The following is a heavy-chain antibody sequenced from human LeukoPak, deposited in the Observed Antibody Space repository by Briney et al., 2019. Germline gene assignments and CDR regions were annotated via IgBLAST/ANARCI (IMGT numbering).Heavy chain of an antibody. V-gene: IGHV1-24*01. CDR1: GYTLTELS. CDR2: FDPEDGET. J-gene: IGHJ5*02. Sequence: ASVKVSCKVSGYTLTELSMHWVRQAPGKGLEWMGGFDPEDGETIYAQKFQGRVTMTEDTSTDTAYMELSSLRSEDTAVYYCATGAQLLWFGGPSWFDPWGQGTLVTVPS. D-gene: IGHD3-10*01. CDR3: ATGAQLLWFGGPSWFDP.